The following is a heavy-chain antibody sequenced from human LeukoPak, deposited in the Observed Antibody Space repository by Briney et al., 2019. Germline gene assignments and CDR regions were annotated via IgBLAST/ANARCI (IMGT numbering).Heavy chain of an antibody. Sequence: GGSLRLSCAASGFNFIDYSMNWVRQAPGKGLEWISYIGISSGNTKYADSVKGRFTISRDEARNSLYLQMNSLRVEDTAMYYCARDHRYAFDNWGHGTLVTVSS. CDR3: ARDHRYAFDN. V-gene: IGHV3-48*01. D-gene: IGHD5-12*01. J-gene: IGHJ4*01. CDR1: GFNFIDYS. CDR2: IGISSGNT.